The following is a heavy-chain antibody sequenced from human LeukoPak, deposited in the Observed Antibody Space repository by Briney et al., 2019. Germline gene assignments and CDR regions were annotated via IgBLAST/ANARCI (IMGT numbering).Heavy chain of an antibody. J-gene: IGHJ4*02. V-gene: IGHV3-9*01. CDR1: GFTFDDYA. CDR3: AKVKDYYGSGFDY. Sequence: GGSLRLSCAASGFTFDDYAMHWVRQAPGKGLEWVSGISWNSGSIGYADSVKGRFTITRDNAKNSLYLQMNSLRAEDTALYYCAKVKDYYGSGFDYWGQGTLVTVSS. CDR2: ISWNSGSI. D-gene: IGHD3-10*01.